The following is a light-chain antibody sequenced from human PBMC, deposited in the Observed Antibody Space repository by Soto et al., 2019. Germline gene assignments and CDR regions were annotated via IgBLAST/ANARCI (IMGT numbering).Light chain of an antibody. J-gene: IGKJ4*01. CDR3: HQYGTSPQLT. V-gene: IGKV3-20*01. CDR1: QSVRSNF. CDR2: GAS. Sequence: EIVLTQSPGTLSLSPGERATLSCRASQSVRSNFLAWYQQKPGQAPRLLIYGASTRATGIPDRFSGSGSGTAFSITISRLEPEEFALNYCHQYGTSPQLTFGGGTNVEIK.